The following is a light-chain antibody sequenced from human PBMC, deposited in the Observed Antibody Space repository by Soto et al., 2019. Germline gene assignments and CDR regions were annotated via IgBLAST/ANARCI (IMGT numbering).Light chain of an antibody. CDR3: QQYGSSPPYT. J-gene: IGKJ2*01. CDR2: RAS. Sequence: EIVLTQSPGTLSLSPGERATLSCRASQSVSSNYLAWYQQKPGQAPRLLIYRASSRANGIPDRFSGSGSGTDFTLTISRLEPEDSAMYYCQQYGSSPPYTFGQGPRWIS. CDR1: QSVSSNY. V-gene: IGKV3-20*01.